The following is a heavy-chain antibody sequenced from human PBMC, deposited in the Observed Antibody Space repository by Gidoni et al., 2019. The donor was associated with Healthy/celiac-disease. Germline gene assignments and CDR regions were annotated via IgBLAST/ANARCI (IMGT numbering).Heavy chain of an antibody. V-gene: IGHV6-1*01. CDR1: GDSVPSNSAA. CDR3: ARQELGNNWFDP. D-gene: IGHD6-13*01. CDR2: TYYGSKWYK. J-gene: IGHJ5*02. Sequence: QVQLQQSGPGLVKPSQTLPLTCAISGDSVPSNSAAWNWIRQSPTRGLEWLGRTYYGSKWYKDYAVSVKSRITIKPDTSKNQFSLQLNSVTPEDTAVYYCARQELGNNWFDPWGQGALVTVSS.